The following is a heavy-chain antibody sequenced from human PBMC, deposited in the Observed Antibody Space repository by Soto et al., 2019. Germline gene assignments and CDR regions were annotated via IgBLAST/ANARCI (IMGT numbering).Heavy chain of an antibody. CDR2: INPSGGST. D-gene: IGHD2-2*01. Sequence: ASLKVSCKASGYTFTSYYMHWVRQAPGQGLEWMGIINPSGGSTSYAQKFQGRVTMTRDTSTSTVYMELSSLRSEDTAVYYCARDSDGAVPAANAFDIWGQGTMVTVSS. CDR3: ARDSDGAVPAANAFDI. CDR1: GYTFTSYY. V-gene: IGHV1-46*01. J-gene: IGHJ3*02.